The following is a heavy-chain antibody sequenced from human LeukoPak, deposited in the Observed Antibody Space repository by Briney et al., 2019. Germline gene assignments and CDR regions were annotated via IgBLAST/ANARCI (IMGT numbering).Heavy chain of an antibody. V-gene: IGHV4-61*02. CDR3: ARELGYCSSTSCQLPTYYYYYYMGV. D-gene: IGHD2-2*01. CDR1: GGSISSGDYY. CDR2: IYTSGST. Sequence: SETLSLTCTVSGGSISSGDYYWSWIRQPAGKGLEWIARIYTSGSTNYNPSLKSRVTMSVDTSKNQFSLKLSSVTAADTAVYYCARELGYCSSTSCQLPTYYYYYYMGVWGKGTTVTVSS. J-gene: IGHJ6*03.